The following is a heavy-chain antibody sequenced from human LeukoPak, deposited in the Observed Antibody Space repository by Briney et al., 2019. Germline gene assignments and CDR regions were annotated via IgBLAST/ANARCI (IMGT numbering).Heavy chain of an antibody. V-gene: IGHV4-39*01. J-gene: IGHJ4*02. CDR3: ARLTGGYSYGYAGY. D-gene: IGHD5-18*01. Sequence: SETLSLTCTVSGGSISSSGYYWGWIRQPPGKGLEWIATIYYTGSTYYSPSLRSRVTISVDTSKDQFFLKLTSVTAADTAVYYCARLTGGYSYGYAGYWGQGTLVTVSS. CDR1: GGSISSSGYY. CDR2: IYYTGST.